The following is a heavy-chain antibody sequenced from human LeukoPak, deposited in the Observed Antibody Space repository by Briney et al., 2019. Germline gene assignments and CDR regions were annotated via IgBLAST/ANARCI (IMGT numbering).Heavy chain of an antibody. J-gene: IGHJ5*02. D-gene: IGHD3-10*01. CDR2: IHYSGST. CDR3: ATGRTYSGSVWFDP. CDR1: GGSISSSSYY. Sequence: SETLSLTCTVSGGSISSSSYYWAWIRQPPGKGLEWIGSIHYSGSTYYNPSLQSRVTISIDTSKNQFSLKLRFVTAADTAVYYCATGRTYSGSVWFDPWGQGTLVTVSS. V-gene: IGHV4-39*07.